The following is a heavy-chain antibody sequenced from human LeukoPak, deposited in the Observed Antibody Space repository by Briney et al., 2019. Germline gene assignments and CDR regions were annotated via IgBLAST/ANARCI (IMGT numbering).Heavy chain of an antibody. Sequence: TSETLSLXCTVSGGSNSSYYWSWIRRPPGKGLEWIGYIYYSGSANYNPSLKSRVTISVDTSKNQFSLKLSSVTAADTAVYYCAGGLGYCSGGSCAYFDYWGQGTLVTVSS. V-gene: IGHV4-59*01. CDR3: AGGLGYCSGGSCAYFDY. CDR2: IYYSGSA. J-gene: IGHJ4*02. D-gene: IGHD2-15*01. CDR1: GGSNSSYY.